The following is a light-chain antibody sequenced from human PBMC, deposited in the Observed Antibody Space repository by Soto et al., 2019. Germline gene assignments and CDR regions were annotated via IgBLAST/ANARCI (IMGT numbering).Light chain of an antibody. CDR3: QQYGGSTRT. V-gene: IGKV3-20*01. J-gene: IGKJ1*01. CDR2: GAS. Sequence: IVLTQSPGTLSLSPGETATLSCRASQSVTTQLAWYQQKRGRAPRLIIHGASRRATGIPDRISGSGSGTDFTLTISRVELEDVAVYYCQQYGGSTRTFGQGTKVDIK. CDR1: QSVTTQ.